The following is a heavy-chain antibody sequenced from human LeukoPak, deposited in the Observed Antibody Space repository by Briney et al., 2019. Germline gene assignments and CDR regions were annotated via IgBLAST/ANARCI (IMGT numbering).Heavy chain of an antibody. Sequence: GESLKISCKGSGYSFTSYWIGWVRPMPGKGLEWMGIIYPGDSDTRYSPSFQGQVTISADKSISTAYLQWSSLKASDTAMYYCARHHQFMGTYYYYGMDVWGQGTTVTVSS. CDR1: GYSFTSYW. CDR3: ARHHQFMGTYYYYGMDV. CDR2: IYPGDSDT. V-gene: IGHV5-51*01. D-gene: IGHD7-27*01. J-gene: IGHJ6*02.